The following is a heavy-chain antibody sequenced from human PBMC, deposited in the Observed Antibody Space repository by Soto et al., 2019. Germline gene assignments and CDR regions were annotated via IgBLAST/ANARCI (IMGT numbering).Heavy chain of an antibody. CDR1: GGSFSGYY. CDR2: INHSGST. CDR3: ARGPEYYDFWSGLLPYYYYMDV. D-gene: IGHD3-3*01. J-gene: IGHJ6*03. Sequence: SETLSLTCAVYGGSFSGYYWSWIRQPPGKGLEWIGEINHSGSTNYNPSLKSRVTISVDTSKNQFSLKLSSVTAADTAVYYCARGPEYYDFWSGLLPYYYYMDVWGKGTTVTVSS. V-gene: IGHV4-34*01.